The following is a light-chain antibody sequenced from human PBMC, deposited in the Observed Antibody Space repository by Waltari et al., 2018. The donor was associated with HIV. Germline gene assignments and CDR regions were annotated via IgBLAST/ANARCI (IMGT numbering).Light chain of an antibody. Sequence: QSLLAQPRSVSGTPGQRVNISCSGSNSNARNNSVYWYQQVPGVAPKLLIYRNNQRPSGVPDRFSGSKSGTSASLAISGLRTEDEGDYYCAAWDDRLSGRLFGGGTKVTVL. J-gene: IGLJ2*01. CDR1: NSNARNNS. V-gene: IGLV1-47*01. CDR3: AAWDDRLSGRL. CDR2: RNN.